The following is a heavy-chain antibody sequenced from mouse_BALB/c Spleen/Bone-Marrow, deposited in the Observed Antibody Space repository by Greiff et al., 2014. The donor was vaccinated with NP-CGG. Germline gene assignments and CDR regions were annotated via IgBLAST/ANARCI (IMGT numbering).Heavy chain of an antibody. CDR2: IWAGGST. Sequence: VKLVESGPGLVAPSQSLSITCTVSGFSLTSYGVHWVRQPPGKGLEWLGVIWAGGSTNYNSAIMSRLSISKDNSKSQVFLKMNSLQTDDTAMYYCARDPIYYDYDWYFDVWGAGTTVTVSS. CDR1: GFSLTSYG. V-gene: IGHV2-9*02. D-gene: IGHD2-4*01. CDR3: ARDPIYYDYDWYFDV. J-gene: IGHJ1*01.